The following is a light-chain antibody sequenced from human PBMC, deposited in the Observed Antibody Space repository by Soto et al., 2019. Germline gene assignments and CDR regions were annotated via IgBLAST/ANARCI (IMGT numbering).Light chain of an antibody. CDR3: QQYDSSPWT. CDR1: QSVSSSY. CDR2: DTS. J-gene: IGKJ1*01. Sequence: EIVLTQSPGTLSLSPGEGDTLSCRASQSVSSSYLAWYQQTPGQAPRLLVYDTSYRATGVPDRFSGSGPGTDFTLTISRLEPEDSAVYYCQQYDSSPWTFGQGTKVDIK. V-gene: IGKV3-20*01.